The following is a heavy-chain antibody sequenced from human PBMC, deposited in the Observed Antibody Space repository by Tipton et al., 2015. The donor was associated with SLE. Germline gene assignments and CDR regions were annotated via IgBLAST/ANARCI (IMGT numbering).Heavy chain of an antibody. CDR3: ARGAGDSPDAFDI. J-gene: IGHJ3*02. Sequence: TLSLTCAVSGGSITSNHYWCWVRQSPGKGLEWIGEMWHIGTTRYNPSLNGRVAISMDKSKNQFSLKVFSVTAADAAVYYCARGAGDSPDAFDIWGQGTMVTVSS. CDR1: GGSITSNHY. D-gene: IGHD6-19*01. V-gene: IGHV4-4*02. CDR2: MWHIGTT.